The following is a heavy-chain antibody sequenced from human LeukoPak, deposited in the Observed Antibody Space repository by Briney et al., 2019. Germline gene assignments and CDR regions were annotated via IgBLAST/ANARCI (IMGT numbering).Heavy chain of an antibody. Sequence: SETLSLTCTVSGGSISSYYWSWIRHPAGKGLEWIGRIYSTGSTKYSPSLESRLTMSLDTSKDQFSLKLTSVTAADTAVYYCARGVVVAGLRYYFDSWGQGSLVSVSS. CDR2: IYSTGST. CDR3: ARGVVVAGLRYYFDS. D-gene: IGHD6-19*01. CDR1: GGSISSYY. J-gene: IGHJ4*02. V-gene: IGHV4-4*07.